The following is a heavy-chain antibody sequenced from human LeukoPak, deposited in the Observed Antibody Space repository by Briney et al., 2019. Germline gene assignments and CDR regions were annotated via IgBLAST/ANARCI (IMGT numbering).Heavy chain of an antibody. Sequence: PGRSLRPSCEAAGITFDDFCMDWGREAPAKGLGWVSTISWNSASVGYVDSVKGRFTISRDNAKKTLYLQMNSLKPEDTALYYCAKDYGYSSSWYDYWGQGTLVTVSS. J-gene: IGHJ4*02. D-gene: IGHD6-13*01. CDR3: AKDYGYSSSWYDY. V-gene: IGHV3-9*01. CDR1: GITFDDFC. CDR2: ISWNSASV.